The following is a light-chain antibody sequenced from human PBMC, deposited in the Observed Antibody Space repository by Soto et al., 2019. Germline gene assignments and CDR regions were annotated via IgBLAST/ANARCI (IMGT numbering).Light chain of an antibody. CDR1: QSVSSNY. V-gene: IGKV3-20*01. CDR3: QLYGSSPPRYT. J-gene: IGKJ2*01. Sequence: EIVLTQSPGTLYLSPGERATLSCRASQSVSSNYLAWYQQKRGQAPRLLIYAASASATGIPDRFSGSGSGTDFTLTISRLEPEDFAVYFCQLYGSSPPRYTFAQGTKLEI. CDR2: AAS.